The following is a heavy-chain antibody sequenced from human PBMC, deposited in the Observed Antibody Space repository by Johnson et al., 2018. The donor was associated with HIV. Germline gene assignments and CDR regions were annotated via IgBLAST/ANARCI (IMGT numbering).Heavy chain of an antibody. CDR2: ISYDGSTK. CDR1: GFTFSSYA. Sequence: QVQLVESGGGVVQPGRSLRLSCAASGFTFSSYAMHWVRQAPGKGLEWVAVISYDGSTKYHAASVNGRSTISRDNSKNTRYLQMDSLKAEDTAVYYCAKEAITREVDIWGQGTTVTVSS. CDR3: AKEAITREVDI. J-gene: IGHJ3*02. D-gene: IGHD3-10*01. V-gene: IGHV3-30-3*01.